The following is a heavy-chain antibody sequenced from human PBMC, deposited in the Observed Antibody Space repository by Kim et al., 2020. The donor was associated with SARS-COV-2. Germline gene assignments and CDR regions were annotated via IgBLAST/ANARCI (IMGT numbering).Heavy chain of an antibody. Sequence: SETLSLTCTVSGGSISSSSYYWGWIRQPPGKGLEWIGSIYYSRSTYYNPSLKSRVTISVDTSKNQFSLKLSSVTAADTAVYYCARVPSYGDYAGAFDIWGQGTMVTVSS. CDR3: ARVPSYGDYAGAFDI. D-gene: IGHD4-17*01. J-gene: IGHJ3*02. CDR2: IYYSRST. CDR1: GGSISSSSYY. V-gene: IGHV4-39*07.